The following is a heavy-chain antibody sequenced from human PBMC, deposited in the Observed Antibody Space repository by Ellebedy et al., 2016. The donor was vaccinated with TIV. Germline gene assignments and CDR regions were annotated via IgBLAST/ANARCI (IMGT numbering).Heavy chain of an antibody. J-gene: IGHJ4*02. CDR2: ISGGGDLT. V-gene: IGHV3-23*01. CDR1: GFTFGSFA. Sequence: GGSLRLSCAASGFTFGSFAMHWVRQAPGKGLEWLSVISGGGDLTYAADSVKGRFTITSANSKNTLYLQMDRLRVEDTAVYYCSKGTSSGFNYDRVGSEYWGQGTLVTVSS. D-gene: IGHD3-22*01. CDR3: SKGTSSGFNYDRVGSEY.